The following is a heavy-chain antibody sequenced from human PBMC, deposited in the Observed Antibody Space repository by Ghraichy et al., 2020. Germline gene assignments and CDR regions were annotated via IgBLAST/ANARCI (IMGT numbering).Heavy chain of an antibody. D-gene: IGHD1-1*01. Sequence: SVKVSCKASGGTFSSYAISWVRQAPGQGLEWMGGIIPIFGTANYAQKFQGRVTITADESTSTAYMELSSLRSEDTAVYYCARRGRDWNDAYYYYYGMDVWGQGTTVTVSS. V-gene: IGHV1-69*13. J-gene: IGHJ6*02. CDR2: IIPIFGTA. CDR1: GGTFSSYA. CDR3: ARRGRDWNDAYYYYYGMDV.